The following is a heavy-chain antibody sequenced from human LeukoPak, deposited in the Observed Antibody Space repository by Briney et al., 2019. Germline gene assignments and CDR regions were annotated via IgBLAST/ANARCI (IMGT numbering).Heavy chain of an antibody. V-gene: IGHV4-59*01. CDR2: IYYSGST. CDR1: GGSISSYY. J-gene: IGHJ4*02. CDR3: ARDPRSRDYDFWSGYYAQSYYFDY. D-gene: IGHD3-3*01. Sequence: SETLSLTCTVSGGSISSYYWSWIRQPPGKGLEWIGYIYYSGSTNYNPSLKSRVTISVDTSKNQFSLKLSSVTAADTAVYHCARDPRSRDYDFWSGYYAQSYYFDYWGQGTLVTVSS.